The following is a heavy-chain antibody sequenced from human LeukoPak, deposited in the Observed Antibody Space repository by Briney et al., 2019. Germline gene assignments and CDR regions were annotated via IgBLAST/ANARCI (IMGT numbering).Heavy chain of an antibody. J-gene: IGHJ3*02. CDR1: GGSVSSGSYY. Sequence: PSETLSLTCTVSGGSVSSGSYYWSWIRQPPGKGLEWIVYIYYSGSTNYNPSLKSRVTISVDTSKNQFSLKLSSVTAADTAVYYCAREREYSSSWYAFDIWGQGTMVTVSS. CDR2: IYYSGST. D-gene: IGHD6-13*01. CDR3: AREREYSSSWYAFDI. V-gene: IGHV4-61*01.